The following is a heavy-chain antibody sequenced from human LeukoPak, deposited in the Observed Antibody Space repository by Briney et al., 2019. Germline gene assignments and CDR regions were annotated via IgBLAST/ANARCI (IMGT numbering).Heavy chain of an antibody. Sequence: GGSPTLPCAPSGFTVSTHYMNWLRQAPGEGLVGVPVIYGGGRTYYADSAEVRFTISRDTSKTTLYRQMNGVRAEDTAMYSCARDTHRPDNWGQGTMVTVSS. CDR1: GFTVSTHY. J-gene: IGHJ3*02. D-gene: IGHD2-21*01. CDR3: ARDTHRPDN. V-gene: IGHV3-53*01. CDR2: IYGGGRT.